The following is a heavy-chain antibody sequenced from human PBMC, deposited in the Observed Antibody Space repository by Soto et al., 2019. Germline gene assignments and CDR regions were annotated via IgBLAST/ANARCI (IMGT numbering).Heavy chain of an antibody. V-gene: IGHV1-69*02. J-gene: IGHJ4*02. CDR3: ARYYSGSYYFDY. CDR1: GGTFSSYT. CDR2: IIPILGIA. Sequence: GASVKVSCKASGGTFSSYTISWVRQAPGQGLEWMGRIIPILGIANYAQKFQGRVTITADKSTSTAYLQWSSLEASDSAMYYCARYYSGSYYFDYWGQGTLVTVS. D-gene: IGHD1-26*01.